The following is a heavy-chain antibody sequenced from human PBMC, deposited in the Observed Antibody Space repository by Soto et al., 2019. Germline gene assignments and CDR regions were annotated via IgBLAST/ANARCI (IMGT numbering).Heavy chain of an antibody. CDR3: ARHNYDSSGTAVDV. CDR2: IYYSGST. V-gene: IGHV4-31*03. Sequence: SETLSLTCTVSCGSISSGGYYWSWIRQHPGKGLEWIGYIYYSGSTYYNPSLKSRVTISVDTSKNQFSLKLSSVTAADTAVYYCARHNYDSSGTAVDVWGQGTTVTVSS. CDR1: CGSISSGGYY. J-gene: IGHJ6*02. D-gene: IGHD3-22*01.